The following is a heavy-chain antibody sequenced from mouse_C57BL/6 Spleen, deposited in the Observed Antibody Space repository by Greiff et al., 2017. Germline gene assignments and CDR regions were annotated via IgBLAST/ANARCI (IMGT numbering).Heavy chain of an antibody. CDR1: GFNIKDYY. J-gene: IGHJ4*01. CDR3: AREGLYSNYAMDD. V-gene: IGHV14-2*01. Sequence: VQLKESGAELVKPGASVKLSCTASGFNIKDYYMHWVKQRTEQGLEWIGRIDPEDGDTKYAPKFQGKATITADTSSNTAYLQLSSLTSEDTAVYYCAREGLYSNYAMDDWGQGTSVTVSS. D-gene: IGHD2-5*01. CDR2: IDPEDGDT.